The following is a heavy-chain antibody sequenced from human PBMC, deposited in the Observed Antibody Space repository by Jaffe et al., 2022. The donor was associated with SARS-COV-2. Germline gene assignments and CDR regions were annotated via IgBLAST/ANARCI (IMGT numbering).Heavy chain of an antibody. Sequence: QVQLQESGPGLVKPSETLSLTCTVSGGSISSYYWSWIRQPPGKGLEWIGYIYYSGSTNYNPSLKSRVTISVDTSKNQFSLKLSSVTAADTAVYYCARESIWGLRYFDWTHTNDAFDIWGQGTMVTVSS. CDR1: GGSISSYY. CDR2: IYYSGST. CDR3: ARESIWGLRYFDWTHTNDAFDI. J-gene: IGHJ3*02. D-gene: IGHD3-9*01. V-gene: IGHV4-59*01.